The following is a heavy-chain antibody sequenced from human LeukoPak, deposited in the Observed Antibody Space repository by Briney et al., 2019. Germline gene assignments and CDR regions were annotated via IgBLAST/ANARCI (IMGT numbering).Heavy chain of an antibody. D-gene: IGHD3-22*01. CDR1: GGSISSGGYY. J-gene: IGHJ4*02. Sequence: SQTLSLTCTVSGGSISSGGYYWSWIRQHPGKGLEWIGYIYNSGSTYYNPSLKSRVTISVDTSKNQFSLKLSSVTAADTAVYYCARGPFITMIDYWGQGTLVTVSS. CDR2: IYNSGST. V-gene: IGHV4-31*03. CDR3: ARGPFITMIDY.